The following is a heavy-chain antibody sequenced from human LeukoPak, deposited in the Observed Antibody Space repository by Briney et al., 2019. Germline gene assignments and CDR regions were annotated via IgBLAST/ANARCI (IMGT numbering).Heavy chain of an antibody. V-gene: IGHV3-23*01. CDR2: ISGSGTTT. J-gene: IGHJ5*02. CDR3: AKDPRGGYGYYVNWFDP. D-gene: IGHD4-17*01. Sequence: GGSLRLSCAASGFSLSSYAMSWVRQAPGKGLEWVSAISGSGTTTYYADSVKGRFTISRDNSKNTLYLQMNSLRPEDTAVYYCAKDPRGGYGYYVNWFDPWGQGTLVTVSS. CDR1: GFSLSSYA.